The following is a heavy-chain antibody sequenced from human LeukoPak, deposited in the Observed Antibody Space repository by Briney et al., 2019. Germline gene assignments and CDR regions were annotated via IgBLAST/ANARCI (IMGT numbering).Heavy chain of an antibody. CDR1: GGSITSGGYS. V-gene: IGHV4-30-2*01. J-gene: IGHJ4*02. CDR2: IYHSGST. Sequence: PSQTLSLTCAVSGGSITSGGYSWSWIRQPPVKGLEWIGYIYHSGSTYYNPSLKSRVTISVDRSKNQFSLKLSSVTAAGTAVYYCARESGLGYIDYWGQGTLVTVSS. CDR3: ARESGLGYIDY. D-gene: IGHD3-22*01.